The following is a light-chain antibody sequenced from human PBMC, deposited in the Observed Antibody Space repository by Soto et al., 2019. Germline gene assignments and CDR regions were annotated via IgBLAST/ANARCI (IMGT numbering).Light chain of an antibody. CDR1: QTISSW. CDR3: QHYNSYSEA. CDR2: KAS. V-gene: IGKV1-5*03. Sequence: DIQMTQSPSTLSGSVGDRVSITCRASQTISSWLAWYQQKPGKAPKLLIYKASTLKSGVPSRFSGSGSGTEFTLTISSLQPDDFATYYCQHYNSYSEAFCQETKVDIK. J-gene: IGKJ1*01.